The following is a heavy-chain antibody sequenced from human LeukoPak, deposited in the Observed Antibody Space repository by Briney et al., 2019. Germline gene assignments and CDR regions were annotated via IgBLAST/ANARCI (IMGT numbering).Heavy chain of an antibody. V-gene: IGHV4-39*07. CDR1: GGSISSSSYY. Sequence: SETLSLTCTVSGGSISSSSYYWGWIRQPPGTGLEWIGSIYYSGSTYYNPSLKSRVTISVDTSKNQFSLKLSSVTAADTAVYYCARVGTGGYSYGTSRWYFDLWGRGTLVTVSS. CDR3: ARVGTGGYSYGTSRWYFDL. CDR2: IYYSGST. J-gene: IGHJ2*01. D-gene: IGHD5-18*01.